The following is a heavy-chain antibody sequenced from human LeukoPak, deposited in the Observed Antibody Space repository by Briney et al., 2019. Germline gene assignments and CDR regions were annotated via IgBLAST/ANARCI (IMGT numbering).Heavy chain of an antibody. V-gene: IGHV1-18*04. J-gene: IGHJ6*03. D-gene: IGHD3-22*01. CDR2: ISAYNGNT. CDR3: ARNDSPYYYYYMDV. CDR1: GYTFTGYY. Sequence: ASVKISCKATGYTFTGYYMHWVRQAPGQGLEWMGWISAYNGNTNYAQKLQGRVTMITDTSTSTAYMELRCLRSDDTAVYYCARNDSPYYYYYMDVWGKGTTVTVSS.